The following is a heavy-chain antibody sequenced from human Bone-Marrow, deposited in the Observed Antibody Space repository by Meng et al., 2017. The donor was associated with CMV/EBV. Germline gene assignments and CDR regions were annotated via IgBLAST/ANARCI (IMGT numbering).Heavy chain of an antibody. D-gene: IGHD4-23*01. Sequence: GESLKISCAASGFTFSSYWMSWVRQAPGKGLEWVSYISSSGSTIYYADSVKGRFTISRDNAKNSLYLQMNSLRAEDTAVYYCARVYGGNSGLAYWGQGTRVTSSS. CDR2: ISSSGSTI. J-gene: IGHJ4*01. CDR1: GFTFSSYW. CDR3: ARVYGGNSGLAY. V-gene: IGHV3-48*04.